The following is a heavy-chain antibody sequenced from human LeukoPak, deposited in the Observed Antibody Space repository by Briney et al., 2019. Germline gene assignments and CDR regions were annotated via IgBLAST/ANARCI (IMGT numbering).Heavy chain of an antibody. Sequence: GGSLRLSCAASGFTFSNYWMHWVRQAPGKGLEWVANIKEDGSVKHYVDSVKGRFTISRDNAKDSLYLQMNSLRAEDTAVYYCARVGDAMDVWGQGTTVTVSS. CDR1: GFTFSNYW. CDR3: ARVGDAMDV. CDR2: IKEDGSVK. V-gene: IGHV3-7*03. D-gene: IGHD3-10*01. J-gene: IGHJ6*02.